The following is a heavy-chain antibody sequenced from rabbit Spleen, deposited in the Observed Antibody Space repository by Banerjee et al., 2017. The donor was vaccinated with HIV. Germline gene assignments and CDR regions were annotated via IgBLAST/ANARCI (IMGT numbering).Heavy chain of an antibody. V-gene: IGHV1S40*01. Sequence: QSLEESGGDLVKPGASLTLTCTASGFSFSYSDNMCWVRQPPGKGPEWTACIGAGVSYTTYYATWAKGRFTISKTSSTTVTLQMTSLTAADTATYFCARDSGSSFSSYGMDLWGPGTLVTVS. J-gene: IGHJ6*01. CDR1: GFSFSYSDN. CDR2: IGAGVSYTT. D-gene: IGHD8-1*01. CDR3: ARDSGSSFSSYGMDL.